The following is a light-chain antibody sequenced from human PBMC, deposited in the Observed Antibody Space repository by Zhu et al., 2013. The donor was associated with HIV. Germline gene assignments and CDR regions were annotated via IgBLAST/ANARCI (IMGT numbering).Light chain of an antibody. CDR2: DAS. Sequence: DIQMTQSPSSLSASVGDRVTITCQASQAISNHLNWFQQKPGKAPKLLIYDASSLQTGVPSRFSGSGSGTDFTFTISTLQPEDIATYYCQHYDNLPLTFGGGTKVESK. J-gene: IGKJ4*01. V-gene: IGKV1-33*01. CDR1: QAISNH. CDR3: QHYDNLPLT.